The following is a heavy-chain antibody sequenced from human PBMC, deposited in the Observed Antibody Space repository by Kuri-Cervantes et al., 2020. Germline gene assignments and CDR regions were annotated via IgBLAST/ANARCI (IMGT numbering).Heavy chain of an antibody. Sequence: GGSLRLSCAASGFTFNTYHMNWVRQAPGKGLEWVAVIWYDGSNKYYADSVKGRFTISRDNSKNTLYLQMNSLRAEDTAVYYCARGMRLWFGELLPFYGMDVWGQGTTVTVSS. CDR1: GFTFNTYH. J-gene: IGHJ6*02. V-gene: IGHV3-33*08. CDR3: ARGMRLWFGELLPFYGMDV. CDR2: IWYDGSNK. D-gene: IGHD3-10*01.